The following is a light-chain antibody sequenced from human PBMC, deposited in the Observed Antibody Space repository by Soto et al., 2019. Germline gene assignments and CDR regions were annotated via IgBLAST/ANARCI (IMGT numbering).Light chain of an antibody. CDR3: CSYAGSSTFVV. CDR2: EVS. V-gene: IGLV2-23*02. Sequence: QSVLTQPASVSGSPGQSITISCTGTSSDVGSYNLVSWYQQHPGKAPKLMIYEVSKRPSGVSNRFSGSKSGNTASLTTSGLQADDEADYYCCSYAGSSTFVVFGGGTKVTVL. CDR1: SSDVGSYNL. J-gene: IGLJ2*01.